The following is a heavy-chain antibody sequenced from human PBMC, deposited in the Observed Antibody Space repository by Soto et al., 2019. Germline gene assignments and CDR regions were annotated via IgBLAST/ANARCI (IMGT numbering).Heavy chain of an antibody. CDR1: GFSLSTSGVG. Sequence: QITLKESGPTLVKPTQTLTLTCTFSGFSLSTSGVGVGWIRQPPGKALEWLALIYWDDDKRYSPSLKSRLTITKDTCKNRVVLTMTNMDPVDTATYYCAHLEKSKRYYYGSGSSRHFDYWGQGTLVTVSS. CDR3: AHLEKSKRYYYGSGSSRHFDY. D-gene: IGHD3-10*01. J-gene: IGHJ4*02. V-gene: IGHV2-5*02. CDR2: IYWDDDK.